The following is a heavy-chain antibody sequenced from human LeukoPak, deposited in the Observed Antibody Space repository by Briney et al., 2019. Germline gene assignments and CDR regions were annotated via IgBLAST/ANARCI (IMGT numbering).Heavy chain of an antibody. V-gene: IGHV4-59*01. CDR3: ARGYSSNWYPAYSWFDP. CDR1: GDSINSYY. CDR2: IYYSGSA. Sequence: SETLSPTCPVSGDSINSYYWSWIRQPPGKGLEWIGDIYYSGSANYNPSFKSRVIISIDTSMNQFSLKLRSVTAADTAVYYCARGYSSNWYPAYSWFDPWGQGILVTVSS. D-gene: IGHD1-1*01. J-gene: IGHJ5*02.